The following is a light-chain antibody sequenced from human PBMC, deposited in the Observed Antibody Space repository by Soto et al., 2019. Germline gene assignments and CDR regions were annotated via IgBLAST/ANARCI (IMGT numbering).Light chain of an antibody. V-gene: IGKV3-11*01. J-gene: IGKJ3*01. CDR3: QQRSNSTPRFT. Sequence: EIVLTQSPATLSLSPGERATLSCRASQSVSSYLAWYQQKPGQAPRLLIYDASNRATDIPARFSGSGSGTFFTLTISSLEPEDVAVYYCQQRSNSTPRFTFGHGTKVDIK. CDR1: QSVSSY. CDR2: DAS.